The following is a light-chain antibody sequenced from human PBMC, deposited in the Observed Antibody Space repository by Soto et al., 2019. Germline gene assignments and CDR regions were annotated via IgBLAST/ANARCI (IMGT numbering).Light chain of an antibody. V-gene: IGKV3-20*01. Sequence: EIVLTQSPGTLSLSPGERATLSCRASQSVSSSYLAWYQQKPGQAPRLLIYGASSRATGTPDRFSGSGSGTDLTLTISRLEPEDFAVYYCQQYGSSPWYTFGEGTKLEIK. CDR1: QSVSSSY. CDR2: GAS. CDR3: QQYGSSPWYT. J-gene: IGKJ2*01.